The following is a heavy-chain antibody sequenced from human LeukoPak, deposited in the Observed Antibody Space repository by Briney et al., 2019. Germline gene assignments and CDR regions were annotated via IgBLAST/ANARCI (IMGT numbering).Heavy chain of an antibody. CDR3: ARDCTNGVCYRNRNAFDI. CDR1: GGSFSGYY. V-gene: IGHV4-34*01. J-gene: IGHJ3*02. CDR2: INHSGST. D-gene: IGHD2-8*01. Sequence: SETLSLTCAVYGGSFSGYYWSWIRQPPGKGLEWIGEINHSGSTNYNPSLKSRVTISVDTSKNQFSLKLSSVTAADTAVYYCARDCTNGVCYRNRNAFDIWGQGTMVTVSS.